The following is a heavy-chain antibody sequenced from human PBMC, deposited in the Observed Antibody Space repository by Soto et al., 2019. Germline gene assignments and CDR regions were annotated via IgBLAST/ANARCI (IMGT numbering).Heavy chain of an antibody. CDR3: EKDNDLDIVGPFDY. D-gene: IGHD5-12*01. CDR2: ISWNSGDI. J-gene: IGHJ4*02. CDR1: GFSFDDYG. V-gene: IGHV3-9*01. Sequence: QLVESGGGSVQPGRSLRLSCVASGFSFDDYGMHWVRQGPGKGLEWVSGISWNSGDIYYADSVKGRFTISRDNAKKSLYLQMYSPTNEHTALYYCEKDNDLDIVGPFDYWGQGILVTVSS.